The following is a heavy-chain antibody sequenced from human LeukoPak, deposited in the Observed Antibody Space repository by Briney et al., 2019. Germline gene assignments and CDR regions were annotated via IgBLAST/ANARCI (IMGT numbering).Heavy chain of an antibody. CDR3: ARGTIAAPGTDY. Sequence: PGGSLRLSCAASGFTFSSYWMDWVRQAPEKGLEGVANMNQDGSVKHHADSVKGRFTISRDNAKNSLYLQMNSLRAEDTAVYYCARGTIAAPGTDYWGQGVLVTVSS. D-gene: IGHD6-13*01. J-gene: IGHJ4*02. CDR2: MNQDGSVK. V-gene: IGHV3-7*01. CDR1: GFTFSSYW.